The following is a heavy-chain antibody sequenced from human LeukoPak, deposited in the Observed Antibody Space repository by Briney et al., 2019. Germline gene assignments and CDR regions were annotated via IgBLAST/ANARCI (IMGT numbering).Heavy chain of an antibody. CDR1: GVSITSHY. J-gene: IGHJ6*03. Sequence: PSETLSLTCSVSGVSITSHYWCWVRQSPGKGLEWIGYIYHSGSTKYNPSVMGRVIMSIDTSKNQFYLNLTSVTAADTAVYYCVRDRQKHNRASTRDYYYYMDFWGEGTTVTVSS. V-gene: IGHV4-59*11. CDR3: VRDRQKHNRASTRDYYYYMDF. CDR2: IYHSGST. D-gene: IGHD2-21*01.